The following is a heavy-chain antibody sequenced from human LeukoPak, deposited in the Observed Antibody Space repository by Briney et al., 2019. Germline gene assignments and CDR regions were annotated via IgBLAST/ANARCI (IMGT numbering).Heavy chain of an antibody. CDR2: INTNTGNP. CDR3: ARGNGSRSYEYFYYYDGMDV. V-gene: IGHV7-4-1*02. J-gene: IGHJ6*02. D-gene: IGHD3-10*01. CDR1: GYTFTSYA. Sequence: ASVKVSCKASGYTFTSYAMNWVRQAPGQGLEWMGWINTNTGNPTYAQGFTGRFVFSLDTSVSTAYLQISSLKAEDTAVYYCARGNGSRSYEYFYYYDGMDVWGQGTTVTVSS.